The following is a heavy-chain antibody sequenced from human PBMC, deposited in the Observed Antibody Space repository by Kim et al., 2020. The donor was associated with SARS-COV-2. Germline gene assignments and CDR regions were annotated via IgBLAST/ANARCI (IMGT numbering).Heavy chain of an antibody. Sequence: NKYNEDSVKGRFTTSRDNSKNILYLQLNSVRAEDTAVYYCAKDGHGTIDVWGQGTMVTVSS. V-gene: IGHV3-33*06. J-gene: IGHJ3*01. CDR3: AKDGHGTIDV. CDR2: NK.